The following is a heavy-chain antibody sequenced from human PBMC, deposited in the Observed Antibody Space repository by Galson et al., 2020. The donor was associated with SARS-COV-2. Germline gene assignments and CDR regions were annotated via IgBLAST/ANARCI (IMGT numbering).Heavy chain of an antibody. J-gene: IGHJ2*01. Sequence: GSLRPSCAASGFTFSSHDMHWVRQATGKGLEWVSAIGTAVDTYYPGPVKGRFTITRENAKNSLYLQMNSLRAGDTAVYYCARVGYYYDSGGCASYWYFGLWRHGALLSVSA. CDR2: IGTAVDT. V-gene: IGHV3-13*01. CDR1: GFTFSSHD. D-gene: IGHD3-22*01. CDR3: ARVGYYYDSGGCASYWYFGL.